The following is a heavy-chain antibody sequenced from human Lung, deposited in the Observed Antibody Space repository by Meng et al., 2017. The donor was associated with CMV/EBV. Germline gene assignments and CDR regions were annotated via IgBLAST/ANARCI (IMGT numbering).Heavy chain of an antibody. D-gene: IGHD6-19*01. CDR3: ASFPPPGKQWLVTDY. CDR2: IYHSGST. CDR1: GGSISSSNW. J-gene: IGHJ4*02. Sequence: QRQESGHGTWKPSGSLSLTFAVSGGSISSSNWWSWVRQPPGKGLEWIGEIYHSGSTNYNPSLKSRVTISVDKSKNQFSLKLSSVTAADTAVYYCASFPPPGKQWLVTDYWGQGTLVTVSS. V-gene: IGHV4-4*02.